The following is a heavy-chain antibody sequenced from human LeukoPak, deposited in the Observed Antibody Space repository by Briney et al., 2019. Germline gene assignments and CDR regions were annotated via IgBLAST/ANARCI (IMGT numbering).Heavy chain of an antibody. J-gene: IGHJ4*02. CDR2: ISSNGGST. CDR3: ARSPRGYFDY. Sequence: GGSLRLSCAASGFTFSSYAMHWVRQAPGKGLEYVSAISSNGGSTYYANSVKGRFTISRDNSKNTLYLQMGSLRAEDMAVYYCARSPRGYFDYWGQGTLVTVSS. CDR1: GFTFSSYA. D-gene: IGHD3-16*01. V-gene: IGHV3-64*01.